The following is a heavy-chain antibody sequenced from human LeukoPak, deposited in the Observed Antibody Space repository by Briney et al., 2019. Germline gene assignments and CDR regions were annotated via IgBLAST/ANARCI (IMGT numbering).Heavy chain of an antibody. CDR1: GFSIADHH. Sequence: GGSLRLSCAGAGFSIADHHMDWVRQAPGEGLEWLSFIRGSGTTIYYADSVKGRFTISRDNTNNSLFLHMNDLRAEDTAVYYCVRDSYDSSGQYYFDLWGQGTMVTVSS. CDR3: VRDSYDSSGQYYFDL. D-gene: IGHD3-22*01. V-gene: IGHV3-11*04. CDR2: IRGSGTTI. J-gene: IGHJ4*02.